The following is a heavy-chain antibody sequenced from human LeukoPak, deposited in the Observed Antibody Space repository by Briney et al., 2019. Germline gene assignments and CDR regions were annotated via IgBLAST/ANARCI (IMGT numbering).Heavy chain of an antibody. V-gene: IGHV4-59*05. J-gene: IGHJ4*02. CDR1: GGSISSYY. CDR2: IYYSGST. D-gene: IGHD5-12*01. Sequence: TSETLSLTCTVSGGSISSYYWSWIRQPPGKGLEWIGSIYYSGSTYYNPSLKSRVSISVDTSKNQFSLKLSSVSAADTAVYYCARPNSGYDLTKFDYWGQGTLVTVSP. CDR3: ARPNSGYDLTKFDY.